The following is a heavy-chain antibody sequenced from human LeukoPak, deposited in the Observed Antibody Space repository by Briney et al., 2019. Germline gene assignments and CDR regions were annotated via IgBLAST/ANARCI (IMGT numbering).Heavy chain of an antibody. CDR1: GFTFSSYS. D-gene: IGHD4-17*01. V-gene: IGHV3-21*01. Sequence: GGSLRLSCAASGFTFSSYSMNWVRQAPGKGLEGVSSISSSSSYIYYADSVKGRFTISRDNAKNSLYLQMNSLRAEDTAVYYCARDRDYGDYGHYAFDIWGQGTMVTVSS. CDR2: ISSSSSYI. J-gene: IGHJ3*02. CDR3: ARDRDYGDYGHYAFDI.